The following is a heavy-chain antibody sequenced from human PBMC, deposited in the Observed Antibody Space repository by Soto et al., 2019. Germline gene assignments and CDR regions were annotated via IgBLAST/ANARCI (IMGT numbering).Heavy chain of an antibody. D-gene: IGHD6-13*01. Sequence: HPGGSLRLSCAASGFTVSSNYMSWVRQAPGKGLEWVSVIYSGGSTYYADSVKGRFTISRDNSKNTLYLQMNSLRAEDTAVYYCAGEVRSSSWPFDYWGQGALVIVSS. J-gene: IGHJ4*02. CDR1: GFTVSSNY. V-gene: IGHV3-66*01. CDR2: IYSGGST. CDR3: AGEVRSSSWPFDY.